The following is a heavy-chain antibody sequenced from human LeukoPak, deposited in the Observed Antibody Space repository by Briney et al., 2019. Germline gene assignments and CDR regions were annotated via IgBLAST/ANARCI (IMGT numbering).Heavy chain of an antibody. CDR2: IFYSGST. J-gene: IGHJ4*02. D-gene: IGHD4-17*01. CDR3: ARGREDNGDYVPPYYFDY. Sequence: SQTLSLTCTVSGGSISSGNYYWSWIRQPPGKGLEWIGYIFYSGSTYYNSSLKSRITISVDTSKNQFSLKLRSVTAADTAVYYCARGREDNGDYVPPYYFDYWGQGTLVTVSS. CDR1: GGSISSGNYY. V-gene: IGHV4-30-4*01.